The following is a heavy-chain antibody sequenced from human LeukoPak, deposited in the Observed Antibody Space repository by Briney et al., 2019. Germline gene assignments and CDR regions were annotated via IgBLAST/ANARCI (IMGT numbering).Heavy chain of an antibody. V-gene: IGHV1-18*01. J-gene: IGHJ3*02. CDR2: ISAYNGNT. CDR3: AVYRGATHYGGGLGDAFDI. CDR1: GYTFTSYG. Sequence: ASVKVSCKASGYTFTSYGISWVRQAPGQGLEWMGWISAYNGNTNYAQKLQGRVTMTTDTSTSTAYMELRSLRSDDTAVYCCAVYRGATHYGGGLGDAFDIWGQGTMVTVSS. D-gene: IGHD1-26*01.